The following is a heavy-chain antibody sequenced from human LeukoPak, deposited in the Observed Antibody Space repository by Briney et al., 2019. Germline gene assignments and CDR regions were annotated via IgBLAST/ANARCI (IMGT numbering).Heavy chain of an antibody. CDR1: GFTFSSYS. D-gene: IGHD2-15*01. V-gene: IGHV3-21*01. Sequence: GGSLRLSCAAPGFTFSSYSMNWVRQAPGKGLEWVSSISSSSSYIYYADSVKGRFTISRDNAKNSLYLQMNSLRAEDTAVYYCARDLGYCSGGSCLYYYYYGMDVWGQGTTVTVSS. CDR3: ARDLGYCSGGSCLYYYYYGMDV. J-gene: IGHJ6*02. CDR2: ISSSSSYI.